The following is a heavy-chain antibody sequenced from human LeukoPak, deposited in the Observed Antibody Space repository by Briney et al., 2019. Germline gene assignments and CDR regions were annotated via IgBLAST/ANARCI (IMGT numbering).Heavy chain of an antibody. D-gene: IGHD4-17*01. CDR3: AKDLDGDYGHYYYGMDV. J-gene: IGHJ6*02. Sequence: PGGSLRLSCAASGFTFSSYAMSWVRQAPGKGLEWVSAISGSGGSTYYADSVKGRFTISRDNSKNTLYLQMNSLGAEDTAVYYCAKDLDGDYGHYYYGMDVWGQGTTVTVSS. CDR1: GFTFSSYA. CDR2: ISGSGGST. V-gene: IGHV3-23*01.